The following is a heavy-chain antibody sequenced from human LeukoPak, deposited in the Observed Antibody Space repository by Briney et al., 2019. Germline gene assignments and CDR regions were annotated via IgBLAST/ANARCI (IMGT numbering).Heavy chain of an antibody. V-gene: IGHV3-33*06. D-gene: IGHD2-15*01. CDR1: GFTFSSYG. CDR3: AKGGPGLCSSDTCYRGFDY. Sequence: GGSLRLSCAVSGFTFSSYGMHWVRQAPGKGLEWVAVIWFDGSNKYYGDFVKGRFTISRDNSKNTLYLQMDSLRDEDTAIYYCAKGGPGLCSSDTCYRGFDYWGQGTLVTVSS. J-gene: IGHJ4*02. CDR2: IWFDGSNK.